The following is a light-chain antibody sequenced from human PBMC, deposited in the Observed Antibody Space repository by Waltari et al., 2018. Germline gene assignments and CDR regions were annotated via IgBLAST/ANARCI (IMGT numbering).Light chain of an antibody. CDR3: QVWDDRDLG. CDR2: RDS. V-gene: IGLV3-9*01. J-gene: IGLJ3*02. CDR1: GLGGKF. Sequence: SYELTQPLSVSVALGQTARITCEGRGLGGKFVHWYQQTPGQAPVLVIYRDSQRPSGIPERFSGSNSGSTATLSISRAQAGDEADYYCQVWDDRDLGFGGGTKLTV.